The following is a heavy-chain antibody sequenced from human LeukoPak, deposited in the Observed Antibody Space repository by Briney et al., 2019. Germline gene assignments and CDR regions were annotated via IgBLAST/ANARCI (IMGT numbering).Heavy chain of an antibody. CDR2: IKQDGREA. Sequence: LRPSRSPSALSVISNWIGSVRPAPRKGLEWGVNIKQDGREAASVATVKAQFTISRDNTKNSLFLQMNTLRAEDTAVYYCARDPYSSTLSYGMDVWGQGTTVCVSS. CDR3: ARDPYSSTLSYGMDV. J-gene: IGHJ6*02. V-gene: IGHV3-7*05. D-gene: IGHD6-6*01. CDR1: ALSVISNW.